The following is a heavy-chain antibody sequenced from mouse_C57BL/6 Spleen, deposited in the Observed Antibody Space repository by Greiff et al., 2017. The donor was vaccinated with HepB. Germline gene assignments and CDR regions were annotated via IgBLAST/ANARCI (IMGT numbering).Heavy chain of an antibody. CDR1: GFSLTSYG. J-gene: IGHJ3*01. CDR2: IWGDGST. Sequence: VQGVESGPGLVAPSQSLSITCTVSGFSLTSYGVSWVRQPPGKGLEWLGVIWGDGSTNYHSALISRLSISKDNSKSQVFLKLNSLQTYDTATYYCAKPIYDGYPAWFAYWGQGTLVTVSA. D-gene: IGHD2-3*01. V-gene: IGHV2-3*01. CDR3: AKPIYDGYPAWFAY.